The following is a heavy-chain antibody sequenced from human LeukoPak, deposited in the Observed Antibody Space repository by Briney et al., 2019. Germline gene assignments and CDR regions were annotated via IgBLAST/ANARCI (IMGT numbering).Heavy chain of an antibody. CDR3: ARYARDFGY. CDR2: IGGGGGNI. Sequence: PGGSLRLSCAASGFAFSDCYMTWIRQAPGKGLEYISYIGGGGGNITYADSVRGRFTVSRDNAKSSLYLQMNSLRVEDTAVYYCARYARDFGYWGQGTLVTVSS. CDR1: GFAFSDCY. D-gene: IGHD2-2*01. V-gene: IGHV3-11*01. J-gene: IGHJ4*02.